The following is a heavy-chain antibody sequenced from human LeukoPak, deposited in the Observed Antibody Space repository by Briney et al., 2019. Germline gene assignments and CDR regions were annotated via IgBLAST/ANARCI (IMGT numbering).Heavy chain of an antibody. Sequence: GGSLRLSCGASGFTFSRHGMHWVRQAPGKGLEWVAVIWYDGSNKYYADSVKGRFTISRDSSKNTLYLQMNSLRAEDTAVYYCARDAYGDYYFDYWGQGTLVTVSS. CDR3: ARDAYGDYYFDY. V-gene: IGHV3-33*01. CDR2: IWYDGSNK. D-gene: IGHD4-17*01. J-gene: IGHJ4*02. CDR1: GFTFSRHG.